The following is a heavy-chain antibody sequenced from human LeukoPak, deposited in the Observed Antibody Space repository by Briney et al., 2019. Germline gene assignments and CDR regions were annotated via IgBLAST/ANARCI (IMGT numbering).Heavy chain of an antibody. CDR1: GGSISSYY. D-gene: IGHD3-16*01. V-gene: IGHV4-59*08. Sequence: SETLSLTCTVSGGSISSYYWNWVRQPPGQGLEWIGHIYYSGSTNYNPSLKSRVTISVDTSKNQFSLKLSSMTAADTAVYYCASLSFRTPAYTLNIWGQGTRVTVSS. CDR2: IYYSGST. J-gene: IGHJ3*02. CDR3: ASLSFRTPAYTLNI.